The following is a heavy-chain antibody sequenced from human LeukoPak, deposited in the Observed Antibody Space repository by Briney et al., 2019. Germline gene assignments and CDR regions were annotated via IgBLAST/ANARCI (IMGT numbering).Heavy chain of an antibody. J-gene: IGHJ3*01. D-gene: IGHD3-9*01. Sequence: GASVKVSCKASGYNFKRYDINWVRQASGQGLEWMGWMNPHGDYTGYAQKFQDRVTMTSDSSTTTAYMELRSLTSEDTALYYCARGLRDGLTGNDVLDVRGLGTMVIVTS. CDR2: MNPHGDYT. V-gene: IGHV1-8*01. CDR1: GYNFKRYD. CDR3: ARGLRDGLTGNDVLDV.